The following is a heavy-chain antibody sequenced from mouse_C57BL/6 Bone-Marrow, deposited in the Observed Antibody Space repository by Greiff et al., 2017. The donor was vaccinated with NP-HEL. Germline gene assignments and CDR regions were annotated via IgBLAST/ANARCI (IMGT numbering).Heavy chain of an antibody. CDR1: GYTFTDYN. CDR2: INPNNGGT. D-gene: IGHD1-1*01. J-gene: IGHJ3*01. V-gene: IGHV1-22*01. CDR3: ARVYYYGSSPWFAY. Sequence: VQLQQSGAELVKPGASVKLSCKASGYTFTDYNMHWVKQSHGKSLEWIGYINPNNGGTSYNQKFKGKATLTVNKSSSTAYMELRSLTSEDSAVYYCARVYYYGSSPWFAYWGQGTLVTVSA.